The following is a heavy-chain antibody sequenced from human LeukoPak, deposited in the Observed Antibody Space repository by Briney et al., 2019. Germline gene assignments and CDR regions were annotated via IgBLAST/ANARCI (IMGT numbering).Heavy chain of an antibody. J-gene: IGHJ4*02. CDR1: GFTFSSYS. CDR3: ARDYVWESLFDY. V-gene: IGHV3-21*01. CDR2: ISSSSSYI. Sequence: GSLRLSCVASGFTFSSYSMNWVRQAPGKGLEWVSSISSSSSYIYYADSVKGRFTISRDNAKNSLFLQMNSLRAEDTAVYYCARDYVWESLFDYWGQGTLVTVSS. D-gene: IGHD3-16*01.